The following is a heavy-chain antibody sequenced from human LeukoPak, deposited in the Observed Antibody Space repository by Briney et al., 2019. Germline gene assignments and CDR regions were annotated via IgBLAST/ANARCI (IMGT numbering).Heavy chain of an antibody. D-gene: IGHD5-18*01. CDR1: GGSISTYY. CDR3: ARASGYSTLMDV. V-gene: IGHV4-4*07. Sequence: SETLSLTCTVSGGSISTYYWNWIRQPAGKGLEWIGRIYASGSTNYNPSLKSRVTMSVDTSKNQFSLKLSSVTAADTAVYYCARASGYSTLMDVWGKGTTVTVSS. CDR2: IYASGST. J-gene: IGHJ6*03.